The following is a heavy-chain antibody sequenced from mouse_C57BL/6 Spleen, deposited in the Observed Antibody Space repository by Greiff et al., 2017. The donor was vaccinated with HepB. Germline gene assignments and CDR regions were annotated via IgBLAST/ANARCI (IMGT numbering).Heavy chain of an antibody. Sequence: QVQLKQSGPELVKPGASVKISCKASGYAFSSSWMNWVKQRPGKGLEWIGRIYPGDGDTNYNGKFKGKATLTADKSSSTAYMQLSSLTSEDSAVYFCARESIYYGNYGFDYWGQGTTLTVSS. J-gene: IGHJ2*01. CDR3: ARESIYYGNYGFDY. CDR2: IYPGDGDT. CDR1: GYAFSSSW. V-gene: IGHV1-82*01. D-gene: IGHD2-1*01.